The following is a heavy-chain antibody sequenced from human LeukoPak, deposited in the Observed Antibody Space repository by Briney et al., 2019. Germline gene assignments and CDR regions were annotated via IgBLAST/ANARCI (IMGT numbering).Heavy chain of an antibody. CDR1: GGSISTYY. V-gene: IGHV4-59*01. CDR3: ARDRRVTMFGLATHRWFDP. Sequence: SETLSLTCTVSGGSISTYYGNWIRQAPGKGLEWIGYIYYSGSTNYNPSLKSRVTMSVDTSRNQFSLKLSSVTAADTAVYFCARDRRVTMFGLATHRWFDPWGQGTLVTVSS. D-gene: IGHD3-3*01. J-gene: IGHJ5*02. CDR2: IYYSGST.